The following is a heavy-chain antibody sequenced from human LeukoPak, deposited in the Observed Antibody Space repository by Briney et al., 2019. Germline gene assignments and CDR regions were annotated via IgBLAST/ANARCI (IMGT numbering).Heavy chain of an antibody. V-gene: IGHV5-51*01. CDR1: GYSFTSYW. CDR2: IYPGDSDT. Sequence: GESLKISCKGSGYSFTSYWIGWVRQMPGKGLEWMGIIYPGDSDTRYSPSFQGQVTISADKSISTAYLQWSSLKASDTAMYYCARGLDYGGLRSPLDPWGQGTLVTVSS. J-gene: IGHJ5*02. D-gene: IGHD4-23*01. CDR3: ARGLDYGGLRSPLDP.